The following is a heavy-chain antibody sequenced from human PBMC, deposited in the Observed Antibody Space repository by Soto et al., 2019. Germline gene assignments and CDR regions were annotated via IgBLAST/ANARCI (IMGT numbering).Heavy chain of an antibody. Sequence: QVQLVQSGAEVKKPGSSVKVSCKASGGTFSSYAISWVRQAPGQGLEWMGGIIPIFGTANYAQKFQGRVTITAGKSTSTAYIELSSLRSEDTAVYYCARPPIVATIVNYYYGMDVWGQGTTVTVSS. CDR1: GGTFSSYA. J-gene: IGHJ6*02. V-gene: IGHV1-69*14. CDR2: IIPIFGTA. D-gene: IGHD5-12*01. CDR3: ARPPIVATIVNYYYGMDV.